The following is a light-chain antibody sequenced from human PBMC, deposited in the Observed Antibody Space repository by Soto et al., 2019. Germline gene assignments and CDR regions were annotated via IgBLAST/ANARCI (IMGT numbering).Light chain of an antibody. CDR3: QQSST. CDR1: QSISTY. V-gene: IGKV1-39*01. CDR2: AAS. Sequence: DIQMTQSPSSLSASVGDRVTITCRASQSISTYLNWYQQKPGKAPKLLIYAASSLQFGVPSRFSGSGSGTDFTLTISSLQPQDFATYYCQQSSTFGQGTKLEI. J-gene: IGKJ2*01.